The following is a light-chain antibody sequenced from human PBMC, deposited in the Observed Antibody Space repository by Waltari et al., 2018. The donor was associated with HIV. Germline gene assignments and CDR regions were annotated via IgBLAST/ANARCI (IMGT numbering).Light chain of an antibody. CDR1: KLGDKY. J-gene: IGLJ2*01. V-gene: IGLV3-1*01. CDR3: QAWDSSVV. CDR2: QDS. Sequence: SYELTQPPSVSVSPGQTASITCSGDKLGDKYACWYQQKPGQSPVLVIYQDSKRPSGCPERFSGSNSGNTATLTISGTQAMDEADYYCQAWDSSVVFGGGTKLTVL.